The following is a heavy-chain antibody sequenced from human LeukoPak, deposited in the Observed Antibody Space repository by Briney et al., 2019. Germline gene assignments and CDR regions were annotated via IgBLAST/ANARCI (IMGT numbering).Heavy chain of an antibody. CDR1: GFTFDDYA. CDR2: ISWNSGSI. J-gene: IGHJ3*02. Sequence: GRSLRLSCAASGFTFDDYAMHWVRLAPGKGLEWVSGISWNSGSIGYADSVKGRFTISRDNAKNSLYLQMNSLRAEDMALYYCAKATLLTGAMGGAFDIWGQGTMVTVSS. D-gene: IGHD7-27*01. CDR3: AKATLLTGAMGGAFDI. V-gene: IGHV3-9*03.